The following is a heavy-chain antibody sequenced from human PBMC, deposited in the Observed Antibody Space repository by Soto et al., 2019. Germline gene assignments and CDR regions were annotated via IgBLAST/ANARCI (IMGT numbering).Heavy chain of an antibody. J-gene: IGHJ4*02. Sequence: SETLSLTCTVSGGSISSGGYYWNWIRQHPGKGLEWIGYIYYIGSTYYNPSLKSRVTISLDTSKNQFSLKLSSVTAADTAVYYCARHRDSSSFYVENDYWGQGTLVTVSS. V-gene: IGHV4-31*03. D-gene: IGHD6-13*01. CDR3: ARHRDSSSFYVENDY. CDR2: IYYIGST. CDR1: GGSISSGGYY.